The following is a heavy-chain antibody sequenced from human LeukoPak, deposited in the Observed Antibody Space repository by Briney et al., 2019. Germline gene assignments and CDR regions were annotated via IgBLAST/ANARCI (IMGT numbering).Heavy chain of an antibody. CDR2: INPNSGGT. D-gene: IGHD6-19*01. J-gene: IGHJ4*02. Sequence: ASVKVSCKASRYTFTGYYTHWVRQAPGQGLEWMGWINPNSGGTNYAQKFQGRVTMTRDTSISTAYMELSRLRSDDTAVYYCTRFGIAVAGLDYWGQGTLVTVSS. CDR1: RYTFTGYY. V-gene: IGHV1-2*02. CDR3: TRFGIAVAGLDY.